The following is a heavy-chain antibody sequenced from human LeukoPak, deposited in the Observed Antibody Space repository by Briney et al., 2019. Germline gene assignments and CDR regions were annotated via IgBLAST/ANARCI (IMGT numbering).Heavy chain of an antibody. D-gene: IGHD3-10*01. V-gene: IGHV1-8*02. CDR1: GYTFTSYD. CDR2: MNPNSGNT. J-gene: IGHJ4*02. Sequence: ASVKVSRKASGYTFTSYDINWVRQATGQGLEWMGWMNPNSGNTGYAQKFQGRVTITRNTSISTAYMELSSLRSEDTAVYYCARVHYYGSGSHDYWGQGTLVTVSS. CDR3: ARVHYYGSGSHDY.